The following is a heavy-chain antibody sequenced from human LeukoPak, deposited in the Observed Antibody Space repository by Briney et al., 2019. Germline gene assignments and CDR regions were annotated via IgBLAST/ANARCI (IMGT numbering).Heavy chain of an antibody. CDR3: AIHAEYGYYYYFDY. CDR1: GGSFSGYY. D-gene: IGHD4-17*01. J-gene: IGHJ4*02. Sequence: PSETLSLTCAVYGGSFSGYYWSWIRQPPGKGLEWIGEINHSGSTNYNPSLKSRVTISVDTSKNQFSLKLSSVTAADTAVYYCAIHAEYGYYYYFDYWGQGTLVTVSS. V-gene: IGHV4-34*01. CDR2: INHSGST.